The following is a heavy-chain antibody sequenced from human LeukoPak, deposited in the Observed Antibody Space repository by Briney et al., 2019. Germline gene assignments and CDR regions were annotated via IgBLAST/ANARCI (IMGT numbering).Heavy chain of an antibody. V-gene: IGHV3-23*01. J-gene: IGHJ5*02. Sequence: PGGSLRLSCAASGFTFSSYAMSWVRQAPGKGLEWVSAISGSGGSTYYADSVKGRFTISRDNSKNTLYLQMNSLRAEDTAVYYCAKASPVILRFLEWLSLNWFDPWGQGTLVTVSS. D-gene: IGHD3-3*01. CDR3: AKASPVILRFLEWLSLNWFDP. CDR1: GFTFSSYA. CDR2: ISGSGGST.